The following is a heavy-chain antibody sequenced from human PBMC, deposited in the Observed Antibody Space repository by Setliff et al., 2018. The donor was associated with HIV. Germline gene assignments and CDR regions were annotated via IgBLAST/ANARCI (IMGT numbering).Heavy chain of an antibody. J-gene: IGHJ5*02. V-gene: IGHV4-34*01. D-gene: IGHD3-10*01. Sequence: SETLSLTCAVYGGSSSGYFWSWVRQPPGKGLEWIGDIHHSGGTNYNPTLKSRVTVSVDTSKNQFSLKLSSVTAADTAVYYCARGARATFGELLKANWFDPWGQGTLVTVSS. CDR3: ARGARATFGELLKANWFDP. CDR1: GGSSSGYF. CDR2: IHHSGGT.